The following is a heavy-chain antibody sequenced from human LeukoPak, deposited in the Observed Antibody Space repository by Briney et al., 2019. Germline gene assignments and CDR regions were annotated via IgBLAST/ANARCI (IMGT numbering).Heavy chain of an antibody. CDR1: GGTFSSYA. V-gene: IGHV1-69*05. D-gene: IGHD6-19*01. CDR2: IIPIFGTA. J-gene: IGHJ4*02. Sequence: SVKVSCKASGGTFSSYAISWVRQAPGQGLEWMGRIIPIFGTANYAQKFQGRVTITTDESTSTAYMELSSLRSEDTAVYYCARGENRYTNGWEVDYWGQGTLVTVSS. CDR3: ARGENRYTNGWEVDY.